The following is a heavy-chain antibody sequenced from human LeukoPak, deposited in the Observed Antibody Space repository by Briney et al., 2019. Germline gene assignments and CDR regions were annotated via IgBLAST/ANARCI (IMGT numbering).Heavy chain of an antibody. CDR2: INLSGGST. CDR1: GYTFTTYS. V-gene: IGHV1-46*01. J-gene: IGHJ4*02. CDR3: ARGRYCSSTSCSPSFYFDF. D-gene: IGHD2-2*01. Sequence: GASVKVSCKASGYTFTTYSMHWVRQAPGRGLEWMAIINLSGGSTDYTQKFQGRVTVTRDTSTSTAYMELRSLRSDDTAVYYCARGRYCSSTSCSPSFYFDFWGQGTLVTVSS.